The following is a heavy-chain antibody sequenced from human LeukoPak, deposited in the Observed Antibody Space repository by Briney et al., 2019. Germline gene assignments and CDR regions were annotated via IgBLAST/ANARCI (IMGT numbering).Heavy chain of an antibody. J-gene: IGHJ4*02. V-gene: IGHV3-11*04. Sequence: GGSLRLSCAASGFTFSDYYMSWIRQAPGKGLEWVSYISSSGSTIYYADSVKGRFTISRDNSKNTLYLQMNSLRAEDTAVYYCARDLEGTFRYYFDYWGQGTLVTVSS. CDR3: ARDLEGTFRYYFDY. CDR1: GFTFSDYY. D-gene: IGHD3-16*01. CDR2: ISSSGSTI.